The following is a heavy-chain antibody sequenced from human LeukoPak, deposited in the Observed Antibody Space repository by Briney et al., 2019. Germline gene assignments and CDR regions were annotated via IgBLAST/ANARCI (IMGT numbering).Heavy chain of an antibody. CDR2: IYHSGIT. CDR1: GYSISSGFY. J-gene: IGHJ5*02. CDR3: ARDTITTTYWFDP. V-gene: IGHV4-38-2*02. Sequence: SETLSLTCSVSGYSISSGFYCGWIRQPPGKGLEWIGSIYHSGITYYNPSLKSRVTISIDTSKNQFSLKMNSVTAADTAVYYCARDTITTTYWFDPWGQGTLVTVSS. D-gene: IGHD4-17*01.